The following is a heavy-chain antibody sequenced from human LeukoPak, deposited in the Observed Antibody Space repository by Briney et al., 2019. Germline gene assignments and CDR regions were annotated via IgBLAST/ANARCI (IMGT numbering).Heavy chain of an antibody. CDR3: AREPGIAAAGTDY. J-gene: IGHJ4*02. D-gene: IGHD6-13*01. CDR2: INPNSGGT. Sequence: ASVKVSCEASGYTFTGYYMHWVRQAPGQGLEWMGWINPNSGGTNYAQKFQSRVTMTRDTSISTAYMELSRLRSDDTAVYYCAREPGIAAAGTDYWGQGTLVTVSS. V-gene: IGHV1-2*02. CDR1: GYTFTGYY.